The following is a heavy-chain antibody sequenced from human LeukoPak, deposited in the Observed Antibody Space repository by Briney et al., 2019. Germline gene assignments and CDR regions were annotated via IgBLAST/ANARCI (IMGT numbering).Heavy chain of an antibody. CDR1: GFTFSSYA. V-gene: IGHV3-23*01. CDR3: AKGKPSGYSSGWYVDY. J-gene: IGHJ4*02. D-gene: IGHD6-19*01. CDR2: ISGSGGST. Sequence: GGSLRLSCAASGFTFSSYAMSWVRQAPGKGLEWVSAISGSGGSTYYADSVKGRFTISRDNSKNTLYLQMNSLRAEDTAVYYCAKGKPSGYSSGWYVDYWGQGTLVTVSS.